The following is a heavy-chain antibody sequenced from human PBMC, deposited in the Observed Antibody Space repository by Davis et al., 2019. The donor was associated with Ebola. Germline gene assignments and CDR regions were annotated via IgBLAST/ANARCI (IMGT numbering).Heavy chain of an antibody. CDR3: ARVDIVATNWFDP. V-gene: IGHV4-34*01. CDR2: INHSGYT. CDR1: GGSFSGYY. J-gene: IGHJ5*02. Sequence: PSETLSLTCAVYGGSFSGYYWTWIRQPPGKGPEWIGEINHSGYTNYNPSPKSRVTIVVDTSKNQFSLKLTSMTAADMAVYYCARVDIVATNWFDPWGQGTLVTVSS. D-gene: IGHD5-12*01.